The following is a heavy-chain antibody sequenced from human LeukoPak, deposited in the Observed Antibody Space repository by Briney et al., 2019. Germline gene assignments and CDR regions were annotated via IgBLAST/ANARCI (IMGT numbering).Heavy chain of an antibody. CDR1: GGTFSSYA. CDR2: IIPIFGTA. CDR3: ARGLSMVRGVIRERPYYYYYMDV. J-gene: IGHJ6*03. D-gene: IGHD3-10*01. V-gene: IGHV1-69*06. Sequence: SVKVSCKASGGTFSSYAISWVRQAPGQGLEWMGGIIPIFGTANYAQKFQGRVTITADKSTSTAYMELSSLRSEDTAVYYCARGLSMVRGVIRERPYYYYYMDVWGKGTTVTVSS.